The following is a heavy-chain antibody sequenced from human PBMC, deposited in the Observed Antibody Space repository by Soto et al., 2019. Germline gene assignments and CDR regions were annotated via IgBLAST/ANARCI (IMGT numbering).Heavy chain of an antibody. J-gene: IGHJ6*02. Sequence: QITLKESGPTLVKPTQTLTLTCTFSGFTLSTTGVGVGGIRQPPGKALEWLALIYWDDAKRYNPSLKSRLTITKDTSKNQVVLTMTHMDPVDTATYYCVQSRCGGDCLQSYSSHSYYGLYVLGQGTTVTVSS. D-gene: IGHD2-21*01. CDR2: IYWDDAK. V-gene: IGHV2-5*02. CDR3: VQSRCGGDCLQSYSSHSYYGLYV. CDR1: GFTLSTTGVG.